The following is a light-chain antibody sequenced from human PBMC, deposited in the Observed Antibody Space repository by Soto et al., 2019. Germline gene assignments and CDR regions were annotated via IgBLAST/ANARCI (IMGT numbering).Light chain of an antibody. CDR1: QKIRNL. CDR3: QQYYTYAT. CDR2: DAS. V-gene: IGKV1-5*01. J-gene: IGKJ1*01. Sequence: DIQLTQSPSTLSSAVGDSVTITCRASQKIRNLLAWYQQKPGRAPKPLIFDASTLRTGVPSRFSGSGSGSEFNFTLTGVQPDDFATYFCQQYYTYATFGHGTKVDIK.